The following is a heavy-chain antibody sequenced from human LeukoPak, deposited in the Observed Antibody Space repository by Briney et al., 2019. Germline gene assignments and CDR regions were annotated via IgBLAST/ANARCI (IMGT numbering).Heavy chain of an antibody. CDR2: ISSSGNTI. CDR1: GFTFSDYY. Sequence: PGGSLRLSCAASGFTFSDYYMSWIRQAPGKGLEWVSYISSSGNTIKYADSVKGRFTISRDNPKNSLYLQMNSLRAEDTAVYYCAKEFRVVVPFDYWGQGTLVTVSS. V-gene: IGHV3-11*01. D-gene: IGHD3-22*01. J-gene: IGHJ4*02. CDR3: AKEFRVVVPFDY.